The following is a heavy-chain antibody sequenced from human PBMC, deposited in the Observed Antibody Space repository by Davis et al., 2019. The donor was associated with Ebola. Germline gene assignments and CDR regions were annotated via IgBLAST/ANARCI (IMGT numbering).Heavy chain of an antibody. J-gene: IGHJ4*02. CDR3: AREKWLRPLDY. D-gene: IGHD5-12*01. CDR1: GGSFSGYY. CDR2: INHSGST. V-gene: IGHV4-34*01. Sequence: PGGSLRLSCAVYGGSFSGYYWSWIRQPPGKGLEWIGEINHSGSTNYNPSLKSRVTISVDTSKNQFSLKLSSVTAADTAVYYCAREKWLRPLDYWGQGTLVTVSS.